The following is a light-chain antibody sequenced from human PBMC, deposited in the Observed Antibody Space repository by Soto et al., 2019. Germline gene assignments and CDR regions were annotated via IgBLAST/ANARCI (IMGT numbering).Light chain of an antibody. CDR3: QQYDDWPRT. J-gene: IGKJ1*01. V-gene: IGKV3-15*01. CDR1: QSVRNY. Sequence: EIVMTQSPVPLSVSPGDRANFSCRASQSVRNYLAWYQQKPGQAPRLLIYHASNRATGVPARFSGGGSGTEFSLSISSLQSEDFALYFCQQYDDWPRTFGQGTTVEVK. CDR2: HAS.